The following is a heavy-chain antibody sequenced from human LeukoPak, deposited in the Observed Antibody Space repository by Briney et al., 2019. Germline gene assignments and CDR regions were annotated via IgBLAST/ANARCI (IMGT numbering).Heavy chain of an antibody. V-gene: IGHV5-51*01. CDR2: IYPGDSDT. Sequence: GESLRISCKGSGYRFTSYWISWVRQMPGKGLEWMGIIYPGDSDTRYGPSFQGLLTISADKSISTAYLQWSSLKASDTATYYCARRKDGVDVWGQGTTVTVSS. J-gene: IGHJ6*02. CDR1: GYRFTSYW. CDR3: ARRKDGVDV.